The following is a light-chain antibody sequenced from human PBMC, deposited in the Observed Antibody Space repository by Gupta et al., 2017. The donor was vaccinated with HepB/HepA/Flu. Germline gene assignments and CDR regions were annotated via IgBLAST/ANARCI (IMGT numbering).Light chain of an antibody. CDR3: CSFGNSGTLV. CDR1: SRYVGTYNL. V-gene: IGLV2-23*02. Sequence: QSALTPPASVSGSPGQSITISCTGTSRYVGTYNLVSWYQQYPGKVPQVMIYQVSQRPSGVSDCFAGYKSGNTASRKISGLQAEDEADYYCCSFGNSGTLVFGGGTKLTVL. CDR2: QVS. J-gene: IGLJ2*01.